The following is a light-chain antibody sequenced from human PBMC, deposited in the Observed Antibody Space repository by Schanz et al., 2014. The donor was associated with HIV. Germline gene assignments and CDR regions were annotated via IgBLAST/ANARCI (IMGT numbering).Light chain of an antibody. CDR2: SNS. Sequence: QSVVTQPPSASGTPGQRVTISCSGRSSNIGGNTVNWYQQFPGTAPKLLIYSNSRRPSGVPDRFSGSKSGDTASLTISGLQAEDEADYYCVSYTGTNNPVFGGGTKVTVL. J-gene: IGLJ2*01. V-gene: IGLV1-44*01. CDR3: VSYTGTNNPV. CDR1: SSNIGGNT.